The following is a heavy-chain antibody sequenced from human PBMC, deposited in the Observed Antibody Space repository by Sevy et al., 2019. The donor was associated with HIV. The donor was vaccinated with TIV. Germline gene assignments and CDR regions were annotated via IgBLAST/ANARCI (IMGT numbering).Heavy chain of an antibody. J-gene: IGHJ4*02. D-gene: IGHD3-22*01. V-gene: IGHV3-23*01. CDR2: ISGSGGST. CDR1: GFTFSSYA. CDR3: AKRGGTTMIVVVKEYYFDY. Sequence: GGSLRLSCAASGFTFSSYAMSWVRQAPGKGLEWVSAISGSGGSTYYADSVKGRLTISRDNSKNTLYLQMNSLRAEDTAVYNCAKRGGTTMIVVVKEYYFDYWGRGTLVTVSS.